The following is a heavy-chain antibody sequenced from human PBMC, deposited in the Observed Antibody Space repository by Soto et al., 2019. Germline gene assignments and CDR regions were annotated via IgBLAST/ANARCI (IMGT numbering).Heavy chain of an antibody. CDR1: RFTFSTYG. Sequence: QVQLVESGGGVVQPGRSLRLSCAASRFTFSTYGMHWVRQAPGKGLEWVAVISNDGSNKYYADSVKGRFSIYRDNSQNTLYLQMNSLTTEDTAVYYCARDGRGQGLATGGMDVWGQGTTVTVSS. V-gene: IGHV3-30-3*01. CDR2: ISNDGSNK. CDR3: ARDGRGQGLATGGMDV. D-gene: IGHD6-19*01. J-gene: IGHJ6*02.